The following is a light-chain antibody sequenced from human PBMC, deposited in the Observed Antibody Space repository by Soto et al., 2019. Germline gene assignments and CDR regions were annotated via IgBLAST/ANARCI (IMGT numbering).Light chain of an antibody. V-gene: IGKV3-11*01. CDR3: QQRSDWPWT. CDR1: QSVSNY. J-gene: IGKJ1*01. Sequence: EIVLTQSPATLSLSPGERATLSCGASQSVSNYLAWYKQKPGQAPRLLIYAASNRATGIPARFSGSGSGTDFTLTISSLEPEDFAVYYCQQRSDWPWTFGQGIKVEIK. CDR2: AAS.